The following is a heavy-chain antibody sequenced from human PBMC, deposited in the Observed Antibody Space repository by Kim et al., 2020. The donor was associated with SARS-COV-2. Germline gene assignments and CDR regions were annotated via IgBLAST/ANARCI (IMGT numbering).Heavy chain of an antibody. J-gene: IGHJ5*02. D-gene: IGHD6-19*01. Sequence: GGSLRLSCAASGFTFSSYGMHWVRQAPGKGLEWVAVISYDGSNKYYADSVKGRFTISRDNSKITLYLQMNSLRAEDTAVYYCAKDQVSGGRQDWFDPWGQGTLVTVSS. CDR1: GFTFSSYG. V-gene: IGHV3-30*18. CDR2: ISYDGSNK. CDR3: AKDQVSGGRQDWFDP.